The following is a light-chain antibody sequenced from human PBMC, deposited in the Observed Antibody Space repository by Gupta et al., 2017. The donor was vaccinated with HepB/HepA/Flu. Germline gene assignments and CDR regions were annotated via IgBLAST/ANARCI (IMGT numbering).Light chain of an antibody. CDR1: QGISSY. Sequence: AIRMTQSPSSFSASTGDRVTITCRASQGISSYLAWYQQKPGKAPKLLIYAASTLQSGVPSRFSGSGSGTDFTLTISCLQYEDFATYYCQQYYSYPPLFGGGTKVEI. CDR2: AAS. V-gene: IGKV1-8*01. J-gene: IGKJ4*01. CDR3: QQYYSYPPL.